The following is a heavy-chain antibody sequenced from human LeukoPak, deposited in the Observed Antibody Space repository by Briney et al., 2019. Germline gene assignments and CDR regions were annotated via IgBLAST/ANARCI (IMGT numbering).Heavy chain of an antibody. CDR3: ARRYYGSGSYPN. Sequence: PSETLSLTCAVYGGSFSGYYWSWIRQPPGKGLEWIGEINHSGSTNYNPSLKSRVTISVDTSKNQFSLKLSSVTAADTAVYYCARRYYGSGSYPNWGQGTLVTVSS. CDR1: GGSFSGYY. CDR2: INHSGST. V-gene: IGHV4-34*01. J-gene: IGHJ4*02. D-gene: IGHD3-10*01.